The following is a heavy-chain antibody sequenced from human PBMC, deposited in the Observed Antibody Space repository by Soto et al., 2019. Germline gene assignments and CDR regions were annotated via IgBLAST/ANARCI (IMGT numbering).Heavy chain of an antibody. V-gene: IGHV3-30*18. CDR2: MSNDGSNK. CDR1: GFPFSGYG. Sequence: GGSLRLSCVASGFPFSGYGMHWVRPDPGKGLEWVAVMSNDGSNKYYADSVKGRFTISRDNSKNMLYLQTNSLRAEDTAVYYCAKGSSSVYYYYYGIDVWGQGTTVTVSS. D-gene: IGHD6-6*01. J-gene: IGHJ6*02. CDR3: AKGSSSVYYYYYGIDV.